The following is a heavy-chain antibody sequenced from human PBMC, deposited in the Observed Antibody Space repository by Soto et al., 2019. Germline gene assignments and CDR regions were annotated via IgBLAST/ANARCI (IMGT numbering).Heavy chain of an antibody. Sequence: SETLSLTCTVSGGSISSSSYYWGWIRQPPGKGLEWIGSIYYSGSTYYNPSLKSRVTISVDTSKNQFSLKLSSVTAADTAVYYCATERDGYWGQGTLVTVSS. V-gene: IGHV4-39*01. J-gene: IGHJ4*02. CDR1: GGSISSSSYY. CDR3: ATERDGY. D-gene: IGHD1-1*01. CDR2: IYYSGST.